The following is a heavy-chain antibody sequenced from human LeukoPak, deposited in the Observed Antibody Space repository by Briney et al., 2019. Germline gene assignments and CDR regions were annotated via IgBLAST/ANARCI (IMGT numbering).Heavy chain of an antibody. CDR3: ARTRTPYYDFWSGSQGDYYYMDV. CDR2: IRYDGSNK. Sequence: GGSLRLSCAASGFTSSSYGMHWVRQAPGKGLEWVAFIRYDGSNKYYADSVKGRCTISRDNSKNTLYLQMNSLKSADTAVYYCARTRTPYYDFWSGSQGDYYYMDVWGKGTTVTVSS. D-gene: IGHD3-3*01. CDR1: GFTSSSYG. J-gene: IGHJ6*03. V-gene: IGHV3-30*02.